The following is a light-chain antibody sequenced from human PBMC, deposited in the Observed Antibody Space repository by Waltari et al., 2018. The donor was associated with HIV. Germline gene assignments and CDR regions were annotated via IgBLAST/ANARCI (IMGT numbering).Light chain of an antibody. J-gene: IGLJ2*01. CDR2: EVT. Sequence: QSALTQPPSASGSPGQSVTISCTGTSNDVGAYAYVSWYQQHPGRAPKLLIYEVTKRPSGVPDRFSGSKSGNTASLTVSGLQAEDDGHYYCTSYVDNYHVFFGGGTKLTVL. V-gene: IGLV2-8*01. CDR1: SNDVGAYAY. CDR3: TSYVDNYHVF.